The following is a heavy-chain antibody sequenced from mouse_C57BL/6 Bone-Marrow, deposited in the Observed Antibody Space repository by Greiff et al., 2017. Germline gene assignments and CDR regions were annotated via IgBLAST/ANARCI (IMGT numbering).Heavy chain of an antibody. CDR2: ISNLAYSI. Sequence: EVKLVESGGGLVQPGGSLKLSCAASGFTFSDYGMAWVRQAPRKGPEWVAFISNLAYSIYYADTVTGRFTISRKNAKNTLYLEMSSLRSEDTAMYYCARRGAYYSNYDYAMDYWGQGTSVTVSS. V-gene: IGHV5-15*01. CDR1: GFTFSDYG. CDR3: ARRGAYYSNYDYAMDY. D-gene: IGHD2-5*01. J-gene: IGHJ4*01.